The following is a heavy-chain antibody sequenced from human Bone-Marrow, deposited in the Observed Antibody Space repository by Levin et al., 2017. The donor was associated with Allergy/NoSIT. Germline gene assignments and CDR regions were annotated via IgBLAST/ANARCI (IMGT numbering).Heavy chain of an antibody. J-gene: IGHJ4*02. Sequence: PGGSLRLSCAASGFTFRTYWMSWVRQAPGKGLEWVANINQDGTEKYYVDSVKGRFTISSDNAKNSLYLQMNSLRAEDTAVYYCARWLQFFFDNWGQGTLVTVSS. CDR2: INQDGTEK. V-gene: IGHV3-7*01. D-gene: IGHD5-24*01. CDR3: ARWLQFFFDN. CDR1: GFTFRTYW.